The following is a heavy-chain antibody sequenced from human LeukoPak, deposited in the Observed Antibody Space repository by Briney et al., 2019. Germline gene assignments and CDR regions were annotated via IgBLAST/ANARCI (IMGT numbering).Heavy chain of an antibody. CDR2: INSDGSST. CDR3: ARAPLNGIAAAGLDY. J-gene: IGHJ4*02. D-gene: IGHD6-13*01. V-gene: IGHV3-74*01. CDR1: GFTFSSYW. Sequence: GGSLRLSYAASGFTFSSYWMHWVRQAPGKGLVWVSRINSDGSSTSYADSVKGRFTISRDNAKNTLYLQMNSLRAEDTAVYYCARAPLNGIAAAGLDYWGQGTLVTVSS.